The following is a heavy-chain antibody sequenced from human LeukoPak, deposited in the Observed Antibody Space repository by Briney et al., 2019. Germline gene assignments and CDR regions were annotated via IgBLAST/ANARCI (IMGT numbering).Heavy chain of an antibody. J-gene: IGHJ5*02. D-gene: IGHD1-26*01. V-gene: IGHV1-2*06. CDR1: GYTFTDYY. CDR2: INPHSGGT. CDR3: TKSGT. Sequence: ASVKVSCKASGYTFTDYYMHWVRQAPGQGLEWMGRINPHSGGTNYAQNFQGRVTTTRDTNITTAYMELRRLTSNDSAMYYCTKSGTWGQSTLVTVSS.